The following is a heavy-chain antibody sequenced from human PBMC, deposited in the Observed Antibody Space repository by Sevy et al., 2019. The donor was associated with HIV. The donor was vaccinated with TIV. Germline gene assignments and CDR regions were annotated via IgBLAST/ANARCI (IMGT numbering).Heavy chain of an antibody. Sequence: GGSMRLSCAASGLNIRTHWMLWVRPAPGKGLGWVGNTNEDGSTKYYLDSVKGRFTISRDNAGNSVFLQMNSLRVEDTAVYYCVRALLKADNLWGQGTLVTVSS. J-gene: IGHJ5*02. D-gene: IGHD6-19*01. CDR1: GLNIRTHW. CDR3: VRALLKADNL. CDR2: TNEDGSTK. V-gene: IGHV3-7*01.